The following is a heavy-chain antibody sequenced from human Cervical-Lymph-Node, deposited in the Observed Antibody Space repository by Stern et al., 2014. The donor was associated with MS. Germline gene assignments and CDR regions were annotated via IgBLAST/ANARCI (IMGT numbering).Heavy chain of an antibody. Sequence: QVQLQESGPGLVKPSPTLSLTCTVSGGSISSGGSYWSWIRPHPGKGLEWIGYIYYSGSTYYNPSLKSRVTRSVDTSKNQFSLKLSSVTAADTAVYYCARGAYGLFDYWGQGTLVTVSS. D-gene: IGHD4-17*01. V-gene: IGHV4-31*03. CDR3: ARGAYGLFDY. CDR2: IYYSGST. J-gene: IGHJ4*02. CDR1: GGSISSGGSY.